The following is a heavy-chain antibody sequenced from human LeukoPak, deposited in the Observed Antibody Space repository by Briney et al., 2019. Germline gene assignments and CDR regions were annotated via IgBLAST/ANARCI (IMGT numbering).Heavy chain of an antibody. CDR2: INHSGIT. D-gene: IGHD2-2*01. CDR1: GGSFRGYY. V-gene: IGHV4-34*01. J-gene: IGHJ3*02. Sequence: ASETLSLTCAVYGGSFRGYYWSWIRQPPGKGLEWIGEINHSGITNYNPSLKSRVTMSVDTSKNQFSLKLNSVTAADTAVYYCARGALGYCSSSSCYDAFDIWGQGTRVTVSS. CDR3: ARGALGYCSSSSCYDAFDI.